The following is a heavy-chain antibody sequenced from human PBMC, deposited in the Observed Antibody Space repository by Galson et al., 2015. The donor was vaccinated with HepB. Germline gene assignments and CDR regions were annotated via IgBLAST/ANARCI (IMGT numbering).Heavy chain of an antibody. J-gene: IGHJ5*02. CDR3: ARPYCSSTSCSLHWFDP. CDR2: INPNSGGT. CDR1: GYTFTGYY. D-gene: IGHD2-2*01. V-gene: IGHV1-2*02. Sequence: SVKVSCKASGYTFTGYYMHWVRQAPGQGLEWMGWINPNSGGTNYAQKFQGRVTMTRDTSISTAYMELSRLRSDDTAVYYCARPYCSSTSCSLHWFDPWGQGTLVTVSS.